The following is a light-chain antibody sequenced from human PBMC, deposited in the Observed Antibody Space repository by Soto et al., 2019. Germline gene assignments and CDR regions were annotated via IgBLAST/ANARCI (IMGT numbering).Light chain of an antibody. Sequence: EIVMTQSPDTLSVSPGEGATLSCRVSQSIRSNLAWYQQRPGQAPRLLMYGASTRADGIPARFTGSGSGTEFTLTISSLQAEDFAVYYCQQYHIWPPWTSGQGTNVELK. J-gene: IGKJ1*01. CDR3: QQYHIWPPWT. V-gene: IGKV3-15*01. CDR1: QSIRSN. CDR2: GAS.